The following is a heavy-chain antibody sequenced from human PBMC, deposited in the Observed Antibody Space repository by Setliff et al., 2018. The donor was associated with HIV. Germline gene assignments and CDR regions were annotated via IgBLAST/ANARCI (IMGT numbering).Heavy chain of an antibody. CDR2: VNPRNGGT. Sequence: GASVKVSCKTSGYASIKYYIHWVRQAPGQGLEWLGWVNPRNGGTNYAQILQGRVTMTRDTSTNTAYMELGRLRSDDTAVYFCARKSLTGTIDSWGQGTLVTVSS. V-gene: IGHV1-2*02. CDR1: GYASIKYY. J-gene: IGHJ4*02. CDR3: ARKSLTGTIDS. D-gene: IGHD1-20*01.